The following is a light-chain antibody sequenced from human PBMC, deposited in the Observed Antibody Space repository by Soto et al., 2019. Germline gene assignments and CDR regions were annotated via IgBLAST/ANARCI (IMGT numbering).Light chain of an antibody. CDR3: QQYNNWPPIT. CDR2: RAS. CDR1: QNIYSN. Sequence: IVMTQSPATLSVSPGEGATLSCRASQNIYSNIAWYQQRPGQAPRLLIYRASTRATGVPARFSGSGSGTEFTLTISRLEPEDFAVYYCQQYNNWPPITFGQGTRLAIK. V-gene: IGKV3-15*01. J-gene: IGKJ5*01.